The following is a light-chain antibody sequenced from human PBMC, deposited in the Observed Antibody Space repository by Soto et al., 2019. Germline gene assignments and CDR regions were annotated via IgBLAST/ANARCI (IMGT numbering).Light chain of an antibody. CDR2: DVS. CDR3: QQYNSYPST. Sequence: DIVMTQSPSTLSASVGDRVTITCRASQSISGYLAWYQQKPGQAPKLLIYDVSSWATGVPARFKGSGSGTEFTLAISSLQPDDFANYYCQQYNSYPSTFGQGTKVEIK. J-gene: IGKJ1*01. CDR1: QSISGY. V-gene: IGKV1-5*01.